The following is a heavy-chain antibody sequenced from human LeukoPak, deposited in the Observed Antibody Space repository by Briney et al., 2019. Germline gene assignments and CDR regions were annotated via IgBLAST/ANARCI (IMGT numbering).Heavy chain of an antibody. V-gene: IGHV3-15*01. CDR1: GITFSNAW. J-gene: IGHJ4*02. CDR3: TTDPGDYPDH. Sequence: GGSLRLSCAASGITFSNAWMTWVRQAPGKGLEWVGRIKRTTDGGTTDYAAPVKGRFTISRDDSKTTLYLQLSSLKTEDTAVYYCTTDPGDYPDHWGQGTLVTVSS. CDR2: IKRTTDGGTT.